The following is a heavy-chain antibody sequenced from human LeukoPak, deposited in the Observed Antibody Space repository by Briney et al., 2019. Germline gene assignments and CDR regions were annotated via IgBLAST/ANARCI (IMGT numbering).Heavy chain of an antibody. CDR3: ARVPVSSPGARFDY. CDR2: ISAYNVNT. Sequence: GASVKVSCKASGYTFTSYGISWVRQAPGQGLEWMGWISAYNVNTNDAQKLQGRVTMTTDTSTTTAYMELRSLRSDDTAVYYCARVPVSSPGARFDYWGQGTLVTVSS. J-gene: IGHJ4*02. V-gene: IGHV1-18*01. CDR1: GYTFTSYG. D-gene: IGHD4-11*01.